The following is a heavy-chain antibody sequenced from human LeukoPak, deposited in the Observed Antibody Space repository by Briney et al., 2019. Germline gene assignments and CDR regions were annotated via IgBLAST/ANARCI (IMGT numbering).Heavy chain of an antibody. V-gene: IGHV3-43*02. CDR1: GFXFDDYD. CDR2: ISGDGGST. J-gene: IGHJ3*02. CDR3: AKDSYSGSYFGLDDAFDI. Sequence: PGGSLRLSCGASGFXFDDYDIHWVRQAPGKGLEWVSCISGDGGSTYYADSVKGRFTISRDNSKNSLYLQMNSLRTEDTALYYCAKDSYSGSYFGLDDAFDIWGQGTMVTVSS. D-gene: IGHD1-26*01.